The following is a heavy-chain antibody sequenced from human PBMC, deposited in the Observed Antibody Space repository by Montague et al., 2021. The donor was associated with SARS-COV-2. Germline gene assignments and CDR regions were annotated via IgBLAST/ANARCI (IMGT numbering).Heavy chain of an antibody. CDR2: IFYSGST. Sequence: SETLSLTCTVSGGSISSYSWSWIRQPPGKGLEWIGSIFYSGSTNYNPSLKSRVTISVDTSKKQFSLKLSSVTAADTAVYYCARLGLGGYDILTGYYQSGMDVWGQGTTGTVSS. D-gene: IGHD3-9*01. CDR1: GGSISSYS. V-gene: IGHV4-59*08. CDR3: ARLGLGGYDILTGYYQSGMDV. J-gene: IGHJ6*02.